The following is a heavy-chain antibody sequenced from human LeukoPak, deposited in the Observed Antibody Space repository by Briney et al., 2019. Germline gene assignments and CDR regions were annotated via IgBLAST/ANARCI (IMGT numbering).Heavy chain of an antibody. V-gene: IGHV4-31*03. D-gene: IGHD3-10*01. CDR3: ARGGNRFGGFYFDY. CDR2: IHFSGST. J-gene: IGHJ4*02. CDR1: ADSISSSGHY. Sequence: SETLSLTCTVSADSISSSGHYWTWIRQHPGKGPETIGFIHFSGSTNHNPPLKSRVAISVDASKNQFSLRLSSVTSADTAVYYCARGGNRFGGFYFDYWGQGILVTVSS.